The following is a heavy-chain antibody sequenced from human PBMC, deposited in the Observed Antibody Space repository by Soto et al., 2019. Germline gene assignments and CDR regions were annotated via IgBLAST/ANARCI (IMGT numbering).Heavy chain of an antibody. Sequence: QVQLVESGGGVVQPGRSLRLSCAASGFTFSSYAMHWVRQAPGKGLEWVAVISYDGSNKYYADSVKGRFTISRDNSKNTPYLQMNSLRAEDTAVYYCARGEGSGWYLYYYGMDVWGQGTTVTVSS. CDR3: ARGEGSGWYLYYYGMDV. D-gene: IGHD6-19*01. J-gene: IGHJ6*02. V-gene: IGHV3-30-3*01. CDR2: ISYDGSNK. CDR1: GFTFSSYA.